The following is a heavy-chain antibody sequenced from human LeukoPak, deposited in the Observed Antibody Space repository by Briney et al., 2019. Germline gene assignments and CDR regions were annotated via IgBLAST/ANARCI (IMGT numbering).Heavy chain of an antibody. J-gene: IGHJ4*02. D-gene: IGHD3-22*01. CDR3: ARAAHYYDSSGYHYYFDY. V-gene: IGHV4-34*01. CDR2: INHSGST. Sequence: PSETLSLTCAVYGGSFSGYYWSWIRQPPGKGLEWIGEINHSGSTNYNPSLKSRVTISLDTSKNQFSLNLNSVTAADTAVYYCARAAHYYDSSGYHYYFDYWGQGTLVTVSS. CDR1: GGSFSGYY.